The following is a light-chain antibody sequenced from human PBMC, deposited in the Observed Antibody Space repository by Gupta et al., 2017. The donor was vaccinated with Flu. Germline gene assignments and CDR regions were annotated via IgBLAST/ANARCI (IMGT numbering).Light chain of an antibody. CDR3: AAWDASLSGRV. J-gene: IGLJ3*02. CDR1: SPDIGTYY. V-gene: IGLV1-47*01. Sequence: QAVLTQPPSVSGAPGESVTIPCSRSSPDIGTYYVDWYQQVPGAAPKLLLYRNDRRPSGVPDRFFGSKSGTSASLTISGLRSEDEADYYCAAWDASLSGRVFGGGTKLTVL. CDR2: RND.